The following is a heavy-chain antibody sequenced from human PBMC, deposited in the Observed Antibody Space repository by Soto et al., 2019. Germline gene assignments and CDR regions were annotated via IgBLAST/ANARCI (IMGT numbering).Heavy chain of an antibody. CDR3: ARFRSLGYNFFDY. CDR2: ISIGNGYT. D-gene: IGHD3-16*02. Sequence: ASVKVSCKPSGDTFTTYAIHWVRQAPGQRLEWLGWISIGNGYTKYSAKFQDRVTITWDTSATTAYIQLSSLISEDTAVYYCARFRSLGYNFFDYWGQGTLVTVSS. V-gene: IGHV1-3*04. CDR1: GDTFTTYA. J-gene: IGHJ4*02.